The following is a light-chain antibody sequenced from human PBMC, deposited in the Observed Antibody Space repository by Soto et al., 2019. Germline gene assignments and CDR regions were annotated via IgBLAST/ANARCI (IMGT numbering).Light chain of an antibody. J-gene: IGKJ5*01. Sequence: DIVMTQSPSSLSASLGDRVTITCRASQTISNYLNWYQQKSGRAPELLVYAASNLQSGVPSRFTGSGSGTHFTLTISGLEPADFATYFCQQSYNTPITFGQGTRLEIK. CDR2: AAS. CDR1: QTISNY. CDR3: QQSYNTPIT. V-gene: IGKV1-39*01.